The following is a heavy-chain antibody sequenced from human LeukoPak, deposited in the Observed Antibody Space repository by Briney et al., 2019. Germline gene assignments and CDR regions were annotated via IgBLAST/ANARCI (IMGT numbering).Heavy chain of an antibody. CDR3: AKLGITMIGGV. CDR2: ISSSSSYI. V-gene: IGHV3-21*01. D-gene: IGHD3-10*02. J-gene: IGHJ6*04. CDR1: GFTFSSYS. Sequence: GGSLRLSCAASGFTFSSYSMNWVRQAPGKGLGGVSSISSSSSYIYYADSVKGRFTISRDNAKDSLYLQMNSLRAEDTAVYYCAKLGITMIGGVWGKGTTVTISS.